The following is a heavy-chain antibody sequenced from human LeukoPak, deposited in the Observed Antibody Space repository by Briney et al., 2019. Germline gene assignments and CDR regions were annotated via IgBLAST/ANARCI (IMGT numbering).Heavy chain of an antibody. CDR1: GGSIRSYY. D-gene: IGHD4-23*01. CDR2: IYISGST. J-gene: IGHJ6*03. CDR3: ARDRGAVGYMDV. Sequence: SETLSLTCTVSGGSIRSYYWSWIRQPAGQGLEWIGRIYISGSTNYNPSLKSRVTMSVDTSRNQFSLKLTSVTAADTAVYYCARDRGAVGYMDVWGKGTTVIVSS. V-gene: IGHV4-4*07.